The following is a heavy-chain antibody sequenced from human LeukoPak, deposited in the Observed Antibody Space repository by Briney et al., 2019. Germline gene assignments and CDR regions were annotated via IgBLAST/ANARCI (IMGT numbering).Heavy chain of an antibody. Sequence: SETLSLTCAVYGGSFSGYYWSWIRQPPGKGLEWIGEINHSGSTNYNPSLKSRVTISVDTSKNQFSLKLSSVTAADTAVYYCARNRLRNSSGYYSGSPHTLPDYWGQGTLVTVSS. CDR1: GGSFSGYY. CDR2: INHSGST. CDR3: ARNRLRNSSGYYSGSPHTLPDY. D-gene: IGHD3-22*01. V-gene: IGHV4-34*01. J-gene: IGHJ4*02.